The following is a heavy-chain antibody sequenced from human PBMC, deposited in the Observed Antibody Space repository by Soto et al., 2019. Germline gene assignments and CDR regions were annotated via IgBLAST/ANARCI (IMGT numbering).Heavy chain of an antibody. CDR2: IYPGDSDT. CDR1: GYRFSSHW. CDR3: ARQGSNGAYYYYGMDV. J-gene: IGHJ6*02. V-gene: IGHV5-51*01. D-gene: IGHD2-8*01. Sequence: PGESLKISCQGSGYRFSSHWIAWVRQMPGKGLEWMGIIYPGDSDTMYSPSFEGQVTFSVDKSTSTAYLQWSSLKASDTAMYYCARQGSNGAYYYYGMDVWGQGTTVTVSS.